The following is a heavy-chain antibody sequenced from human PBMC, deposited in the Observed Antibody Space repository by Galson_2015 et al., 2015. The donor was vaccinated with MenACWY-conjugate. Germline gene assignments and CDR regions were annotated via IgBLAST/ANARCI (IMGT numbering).Heavy chain of an antibody. CDR2: INAGNGNT. CDR1: GYTFTSYA. J-gene: IGHJ4*02. CDR3: AREPLFLTIFGVVLDY. Sequence: SVKVSCKASGYTFTSYAMHWVRQAPGQRLEWMGWINAGNGNTKYPQKFQGRVTITRDTSASTAYMELSSLRSEDTAVYYCAREPLFLTIFGVVLDYWGQGTLVTVSS. V-gene: IGHV1-3*01. D-gene: IGHD3-3*01.